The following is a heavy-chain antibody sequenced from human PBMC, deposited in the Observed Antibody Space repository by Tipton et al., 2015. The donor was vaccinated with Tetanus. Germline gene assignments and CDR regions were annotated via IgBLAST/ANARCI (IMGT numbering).Heavy chain of an antibody. CDR3: AREAFSGYDPRFDY. D-gene: IGHD5-12*01. J-gene: IGHJ4*02. Sequence: AGLVKPSETLSLTCAVYGGSFSGYYWSWIRQPPGKGLEWIGEINHSGSTNYNPSLKSRVTISVDTSKNQFSLKLSSVTAADTAVYYCAREAFSGYDPRFDYWGQGTLVTVSS. CDR2: INHSGST. V-gene: IGHV4-34*01. CDR1: GGSFSGYY.